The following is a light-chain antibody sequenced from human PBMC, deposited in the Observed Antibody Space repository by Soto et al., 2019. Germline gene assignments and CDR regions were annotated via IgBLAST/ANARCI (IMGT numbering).Light chain of an antibody. J-gene: IGKJ5*01. CDR3: QQYYDLPIT. V-gene: IGKV1-33*01. CDR2: DVT. Sequence: DIQMTQSPSSLSASVGDRVTITCQASQDIDKYLNWYQQKPGKAPKLLIDDVTNLETGVPSRFSGSGSGTHFTFTIGSLQPEDIATYYCQQYYDLPITFGQGTRLVIK. CDR1: QDIDKY.